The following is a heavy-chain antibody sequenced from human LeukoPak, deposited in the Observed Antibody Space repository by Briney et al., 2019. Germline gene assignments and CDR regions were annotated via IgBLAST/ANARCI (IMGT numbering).Heavy chain of an antibody. CDR2: IYYSGST. CDR1: GGSISSYY. Sequence: PSETLSLTCTVSGGSISSYYWSWIRQPPGKGLEGIGYIYYSGSTNYNTSLKSRVTISVDTSKNHSSLRLNSVTAADTAAYYCARQTAKKWDLPGSFDSWGQGILVTVSS. V-gene: IGHV4-59*08. D-gene: IGHD1-26*01. J-gene: IGHJ4*02. CDR3: ARQTAKKWDLPGSFDS.